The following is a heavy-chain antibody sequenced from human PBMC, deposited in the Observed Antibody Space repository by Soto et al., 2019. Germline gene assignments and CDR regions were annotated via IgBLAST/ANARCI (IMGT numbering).Heavy chain of an antibody. J-gene: IGHJ6*02. CDR1: GFTFSNAW. CDR2: IKSKTDGGTT. V-gene: IGHV3-15*07. CDR3: TTGDTAMVIEYYYYYYGMDV. D-gene: IGHD5-18*01. Sequence: GGSLRLSCAASGFTFSNAWMNWVRQAPGKGLEWVGRIKSKTDGGTTDYAAPVKGRFTISRDDSKNTLYLQMNSLKTEDTAVYYCTTGDTAMVIEYYYYYYGMDVWGQGTTVTVSS.